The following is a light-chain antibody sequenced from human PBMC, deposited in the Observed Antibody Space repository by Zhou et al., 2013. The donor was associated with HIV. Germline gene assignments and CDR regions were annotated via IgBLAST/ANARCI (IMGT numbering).Light chain of an antibody. CDR1: QSLASDF. J-gene: IGKJ1*01. Sequence: EIVLTQSPDTLSLSPGESVTLSCRASQSLASDFLAWYQQRGGQAPRLLIYGTSSRAAGTPDRFSGTGSGTDFTLTISRLEPEDFAVYYCHQYGNAPWTFGQGTKVEIK. V-gene: IGKV3-20*01. CDR3: HQYGNAPWT. CDR2: GTS.